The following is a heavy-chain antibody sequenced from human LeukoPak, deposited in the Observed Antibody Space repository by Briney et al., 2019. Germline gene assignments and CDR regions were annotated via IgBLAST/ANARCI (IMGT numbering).Heavy chain of an antibody. Sequence: ASVKVSCKASGGTFSSYAISWVRQAPGQGLEWMGGIIPIFGTANYAQKFQGRVTITADESTSTAYMELSSLRSEDTAVYYCASTIFGVVIIGAPSYWGQGTLVTVSS. CDR2: IIPIFGTA. CDR1: GGTFSSYA. D-gene: IGHD3-3*01. V-gene: IGHV1-69*13. J-gene: IGHJ4*02. CDR3: ASTIFGVVIIGAPSY.